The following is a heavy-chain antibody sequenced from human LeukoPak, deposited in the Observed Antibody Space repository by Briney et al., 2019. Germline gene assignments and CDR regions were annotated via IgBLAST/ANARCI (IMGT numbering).Heavy chain of an antibody. J-gene: IGHJ6*03. CDR3: ARDGGVSIAAAGTGYYYYYYMDV. CDR2: TYYRSKWYN. D-gene: IGHD6-13*01. CDR1: GDSVSSNSAA. Sequence: SQTLSLTCAISGDSVSSNSAAWNWIRQSPSRGLEWLGRTYYRSKWYNDYAVSVKSRITINPDTSKNQFSLQLNSVTPEDTAVYYCARDGGVSIAAAGTGYYYYYYMDVWGKGTTVTVSS. V-gene: IGHV6-1*01.